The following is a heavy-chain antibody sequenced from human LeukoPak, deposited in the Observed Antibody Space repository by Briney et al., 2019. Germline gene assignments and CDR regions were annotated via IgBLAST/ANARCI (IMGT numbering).Heavy chain of an antibody. CDR3: TRGTGTLRNFDY. J-gene: IGHJ4*02. CDR1: GFTFSNAW. Sequence: GGSLRLSCAASGFTFSNAWMSWVRQAPGKGLEWVGRIKSKTDGGTTDYAAPVKGRFTISRDNAKNTLFLQMNSLRPEDTAVYYCTRGTGTLRNFDYWGQGTLVTVSS. D-gene: IGHD3/OR15-3a*01. CDR2: IKSKTDGGTT. V-gene: IGHV3-15*05.